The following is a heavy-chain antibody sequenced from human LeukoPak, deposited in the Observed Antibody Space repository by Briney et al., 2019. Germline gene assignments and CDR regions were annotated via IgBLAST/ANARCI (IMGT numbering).Heavy chain of an antibody. J-gene: IGHJ3*02. CDR1: GFNFSSYA. V-gene: IGHV3-30*04. Sequence: GGSLILSCAASGFNFSSYAMHWVRQAPGEGLEWVGLISYGGIDKSYADSVKGRFTISRDSSKRTLYLQMNSLRAEDTAMYYCARESWSDSVAFDIWGLGTMVIVSS. CDR2: ISYGGIDK. D-gene: IGHD3-3*01. CDR3: ARESWSDSVAFDI.